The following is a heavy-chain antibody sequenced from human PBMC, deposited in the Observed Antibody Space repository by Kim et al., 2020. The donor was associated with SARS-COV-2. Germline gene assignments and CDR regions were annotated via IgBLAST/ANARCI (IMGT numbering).Heavy chain of an antibody. J-gene: IGHJ4*02. V-gene: IGHV3-23*01. CDR2: ISGSGGST. CDR3: AKGREIFDY. Sequence: GGSLRLSCAASGFTFSSYAMSWVREAPGKGMEWISAISGSGGSTYYADSVQDRFTISRDNSKNTLYLQMNSLSAEDTTEYYCAKGREIFDYCGQGTLVTVSS. CDR1: GFTFSSYA.